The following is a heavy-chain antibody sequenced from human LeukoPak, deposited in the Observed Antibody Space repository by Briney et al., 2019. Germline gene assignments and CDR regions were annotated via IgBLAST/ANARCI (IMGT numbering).Heavy chain of an antibody. CDR3: ATRDGYNPFDY. CDR1: GFTFSSYA. Sequence: GGSLRLSCAASGFTFSSYAMNWVRQAPGKGLEWVSGISGSGGSTYYADSVKGRFTISRDNSKNTLYLQMNSLRAEDTAVYYCATRDGYNPFDYWGQGTLVTVSS. D-gene: IGHD5-24*01. CDR2: ISGSGGST. V-gene: IGHV3-23*01. J-gene: IGHJ4*02.